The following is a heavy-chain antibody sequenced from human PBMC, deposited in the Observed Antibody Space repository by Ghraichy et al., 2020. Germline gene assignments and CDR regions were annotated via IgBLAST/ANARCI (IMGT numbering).Heavy chain of an antibody. CDR1: GYTLTELS. CDR2: FDPEDGET. J-gene: IGHJ3*02. Sequence: ASVKVSCKVSGYTLTELSMHWVRQAPGKGLEWMGGFDPEDGETIYAQKFQGRVTMTEDTSTDTAYMELSSLRSEDTAVYYCATGDEWGLHSHAFDIWGQGTMVTVSS. CDR3: ATGDEWGLHSHAFDI. D-gene: IGHD1-26*01. V-gene: IGHV1-24*01.